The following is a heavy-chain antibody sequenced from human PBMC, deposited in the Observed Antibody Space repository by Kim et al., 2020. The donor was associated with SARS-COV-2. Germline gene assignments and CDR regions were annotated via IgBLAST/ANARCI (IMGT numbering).Heavy chain of an antibody. CDR3: ARRRFGGWKDY. V-gene: IGHV4-34*01. Sequence: SETLSLTCAVYGGSFSGYYWSWIRQPPGKGLEWIGEINHSGSTNYNPSLKSRVTISVDTSKNQFSLKLSSVTAADTAVYYCARRRFGGWKDYWGQGTLVTVSS. D-gene: IGHD3-10*01. J-gene: IGHJ4*02. CDR2: INHSGST. CDR1: GGSFSGYY.